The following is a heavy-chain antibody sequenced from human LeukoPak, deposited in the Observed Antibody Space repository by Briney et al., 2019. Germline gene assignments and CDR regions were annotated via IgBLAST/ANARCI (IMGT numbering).Heavy chain of an antibody. CDR3: ARDAGREWLLPLFDY. CDR1: GFTFSSYA. Sequence: GGSLRLSCAASGFTFSSYAMSWVRQAPGKGLEWVSAISGSGGSTYYADSVKGRFTISRDNSKNTLYLQMNSLRAEDTAVYYCARDAGREWLLPLFDYWGQGTLVTVSS. J-gene: IGHJ4*02. V-gene: IGHV3-23*01. CDR2: ISGSGGST. D-gene: IGHD3-3*01.